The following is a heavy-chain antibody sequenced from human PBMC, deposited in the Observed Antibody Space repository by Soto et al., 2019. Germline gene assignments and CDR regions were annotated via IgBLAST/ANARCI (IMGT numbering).Heavy chain of an antibody. CDR3: ARVAKKNWGSMFDP. CDR1: GFAFSSYS. J-gene: IGHJ5*02. CDR2: INSDGSST. V-gene: IGHV3-74*01. Sequence: PGGSLRLSCAPSGFAFSSYSMHWVRQAPGKGLVWVSLINSDGSSTSYADSVKGRFTISRDNAKNTLYLQMNSLRDEDTAVYYCARVAKKNWGSMFDPWGQGTLVTVSS. D-gene: IGHD7-27*01.